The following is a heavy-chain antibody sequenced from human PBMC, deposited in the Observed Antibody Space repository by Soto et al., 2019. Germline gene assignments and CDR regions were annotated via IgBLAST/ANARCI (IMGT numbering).Heavy chain of an antibody. J-gene: IGHJ5*02. Sequence: GESLKISCKGSGYSFTSYWIGWVRQMPGKGLEWMEIIYPGDSDTRYSPSFQGQVTISADKSISTAYLQWSSLKASDTAMYYCARQDYYYGSGSSHTRRFDPWGQGTLVTVSS. V-gene: IGHV5-51*01. D-gene: IGHD3-10*01. CDR3: ARQDYYYGSGSSHTRRFDP. CDR1: GYSFTSYW. CDR2: IYPGDSDT.